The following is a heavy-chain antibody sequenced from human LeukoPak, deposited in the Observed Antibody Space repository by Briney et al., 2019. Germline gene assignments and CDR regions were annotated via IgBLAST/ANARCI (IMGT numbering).Heavy chain of an antibody. CDR2: ISTSSSTI. Sequence: GGSLRLSCAGSGCIFSRYSMNGVGQAPGKGLEGVSYISTSSSTIYYADSVKGRFTISRDNAKNSLYLQMNSLRDEDTAVYYCARPSTLRNDAFDIWGQGTMVTVSS. D-gene: IGHD1-14*01. CDR3: ARPSTLRNDAFDI. J-gene: IGHJ3*02. V-gene: IGHV3-48*02. CDR1: GCIFSRYS.